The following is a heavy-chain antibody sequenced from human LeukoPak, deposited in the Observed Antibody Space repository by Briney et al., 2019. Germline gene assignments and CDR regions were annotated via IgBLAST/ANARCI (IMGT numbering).Heavy chain of an antibody. V-gene: IGHV7-4-1*02. CDR3: ARVGGKPTQYSSSWYTPWYSEDYNWFDP. CDR2: INTNTGNP. CDR1: GYTFTSYA. J-gene: IGHJ5*02. Sequence: ASVKVSCKASGYTFTSYAMNWVRQAPGQGLEWMGWINTNTGNPTYAQGFTGRFVFSLDTSVSTAYLQISSLKAEDTAVYYCARVGGKPTQYSSSWYTPWYSEDYNWFDPWGQGTLVTVSS. D-gene: IGHD6-13*01.